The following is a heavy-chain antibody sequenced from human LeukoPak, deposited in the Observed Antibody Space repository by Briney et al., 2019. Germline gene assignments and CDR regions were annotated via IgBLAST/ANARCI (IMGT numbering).Heavy chain of an antibody. CDR2: IYHSGST. CDR3: ARYPREGDFGGSFHFDY. D-gene: IGHD1-26*01. CDR1: GGSISSGGYY. V-gene: IGHV4-30-2*01. Sequence: PSETLSLTCTVSGGSISSGGYYWGWIRQPPGKGLEWIGYIYHSGSTYYNPSLKSRVTISVDRSKNQFSLKLSSVTAADTAVYYCARYPREGDFGGSFHFDYWGQGTLVTVSS. J-gene: IGHJ4*02.